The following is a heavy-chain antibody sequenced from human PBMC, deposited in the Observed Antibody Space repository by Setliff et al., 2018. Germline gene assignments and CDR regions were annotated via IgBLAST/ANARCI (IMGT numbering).Heavy chain of an antibody. V-gene: IGHV1-18*01. Sequence: GASVKVSCKASGYTFSDYGITWVRQAPGQGLEWMGWISIYTGNAYYAHKLQGRVTMTTDTSTDTAYLELRSLRSDDTAVYYCSRLVRYCATASCQRLSGGGYWSQGTLVSVSS. D-gene: IGHD2-2*01. CDR1: GYTFSDYG. CDR3: SRLVRYCATASCQRLSGGGY. CDR2: ISIYTGNA. J-gene: IGHJ4*02.